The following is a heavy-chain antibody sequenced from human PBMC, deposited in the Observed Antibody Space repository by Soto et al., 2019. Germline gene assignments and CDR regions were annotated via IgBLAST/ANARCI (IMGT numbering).Heavy chain of an antibody. Sequence: GGSLRLSCAASGFTFSSYGMHWVRQAPGKGLEWVAVIWYDGSNKYYADSVKGRFTISRDNSKNTLYLQMNSLRAEDTAVYYCASMTTVTRAFDIWGQGTMVTVSS. CDR1: GFTFSSYG. CDR2: IWYDGSNK. J-gene: IGHJ3*02. V-gene: IGHV3-33*01. CDR3: ASMTTVTRAFDI. D-gene: IGHD4-17*01.